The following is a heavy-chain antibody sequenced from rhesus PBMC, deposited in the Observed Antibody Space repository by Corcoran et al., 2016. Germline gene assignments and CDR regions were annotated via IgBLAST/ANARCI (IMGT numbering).Heavy chain of an antibody. Sequence: EVQLVESGGGLATPGGSLRLSCAASGFTFSDSYMDWVRQAPGRGGEGDSRIRKGGGRTGYADSGKGRCTITRENAKKTLYFQMNSLRAEDTAVYYCARVGPTEDYWGQGVLVTVSS. V-gene: IGHV3-178*01. D-gene: IGHD1-44*01. CDR1: GFTFSDSY. CDR2: IRKGGGRT. J-gene: IGHJ4*01. CDR3: ARVGPTEDY.